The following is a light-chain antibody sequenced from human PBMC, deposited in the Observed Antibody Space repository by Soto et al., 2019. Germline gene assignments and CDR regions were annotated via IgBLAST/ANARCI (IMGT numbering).Light chain of an antibody. Sequence: QAVGAQPASVSGSPGQSITISCSGTISDIGTYDHVAWFQQFPGKTPKLMIYSVSNRPSGVSYRFSGSKSGNTASLTISGLQAEDEADYYCISYTVSRSYVFGTGTKVTVL. CDR2: SVS. CDR3: ISYTVSRSYV. V-gene: IGLV2-14*01. J-gene: IGLJ1*01. CDR1: ISDIGTYDH.